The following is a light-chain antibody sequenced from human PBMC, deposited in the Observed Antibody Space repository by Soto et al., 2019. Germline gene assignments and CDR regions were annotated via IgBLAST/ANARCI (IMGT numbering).Light chain of an antibody. V-gene: IGLV4-69*01. CDR1: SGHSSYA. CDR2: LNSDGSH. CDR3: QTWGTGIVV. Sequence: QPMLTQSPSASASLGASVKLTCTLSSGHSSYAIAWHQQQPEKGPRYLMKLNSDGSHSKGDGIPDRLSGSSSGAERYLTISSLQSEDEADYYCQTWGTGIVVFGGGTKLTVL. J-gene: IGLJ2*01.